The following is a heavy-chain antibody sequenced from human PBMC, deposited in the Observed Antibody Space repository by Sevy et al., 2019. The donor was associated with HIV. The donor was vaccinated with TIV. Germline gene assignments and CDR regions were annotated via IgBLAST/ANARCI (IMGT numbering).Heavy chain of an antibody. Sequence: GESLKISCEVSGFTFGYFAMSWVRQAPGKGLEWVSGISPNGATSHYAASVRGRFTISRDNCKNRMYLQMSSLRAEDTAQYYCAKDTSGWYDALDQWGQGTLVTVSS. D-gene: IGHD6-19*01. J-gene: IGHJ4*02. CDR2: ISPNGATS. V-gene: IGHV3-23*01. CDR1: GFTFGYFA. CDR3: AKDTSGWYDALDQ.